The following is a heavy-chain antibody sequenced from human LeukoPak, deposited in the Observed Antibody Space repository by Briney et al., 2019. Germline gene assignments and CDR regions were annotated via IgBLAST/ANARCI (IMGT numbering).Heavy chain of an antibody. CDR2: IYSGGST. D-gene: IGHD6-13*01. CDR1: GFTVSSNY. CDR3: ARGVRAAAGRRFDP. Sequence: PGGSLRLSCAASGFTVSSNYMSWVRQAPGKGLEWVAVIYSGGSTYYADSVKGRFTISRDNSKNTLYLQMNSLRAEDTAVYYCARGVRAAAGRRFDPWGQGTLVTVSS. J-gene: IGHJ5*02. V-gene: IGHV3-66*01.